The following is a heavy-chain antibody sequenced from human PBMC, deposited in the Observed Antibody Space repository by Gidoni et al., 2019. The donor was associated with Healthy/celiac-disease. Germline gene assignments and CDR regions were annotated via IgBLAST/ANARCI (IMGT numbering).Heavy chain of an antibody. D-gene: IGHD2-2*01. Sequence: QVQLQASGPGLGNPAGTLSLTCAGSGGSISRSHWRSWVRQHPGKGLEWSWEIYPSVSTNYNSALKSRVSISVDKSKNQFSLNLSSVSAADTAVYYCARVRHIYCSSTSCYSDGVFDPWGQGTLVTVSS. V-gene: IGHV4-4*02. J-gene: IGHJ5*02. CDR2: IYPSVST. CDR1: GGSISRSHW. CDR3: ARVRHIYCSSTSCYSDGVFDP.